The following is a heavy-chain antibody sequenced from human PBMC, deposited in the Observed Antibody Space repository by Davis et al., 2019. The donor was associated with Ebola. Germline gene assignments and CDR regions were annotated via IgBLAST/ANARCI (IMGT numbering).Heavy chain of an antibody. CDR2: IYYSGST. D-gene: IGHD4/OR15-4a*01. CDR3: ARSYGAAPFDY. CDR1: GGSISPYY. J-gene: IGHJ4*02. Sequence: MPSETLSLTCTVSGGSISPYYWSWIRQPPGKGLEWIGYIYYSGSTKYNLSLKGRVAISVDTSKNQFSLKLSSVTAADPAVYYRARSYGAAPFDYRGQGTLVTVSS. V-gene: IGHV4-59*08.